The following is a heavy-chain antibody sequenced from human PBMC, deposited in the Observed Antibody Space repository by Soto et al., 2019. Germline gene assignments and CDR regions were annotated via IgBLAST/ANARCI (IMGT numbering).Heavy chain of an antibody. J-gene: IGHJ3*02. D-gene: IGHD3-22*01. Sequence: GGSLRLFCGASGFRLSRYAMCWVRQAPGEGLGWGSGICGNGYNTYYADSVKGRFTVSRDNSRNTMYLQMNSLRAEDTAVYYCARDRPMIVVFDAFDIWGQGTMVTVSS. CDR2: ICGNGYNT. CDR1: GFRLSRYA. CDR3: ARDRPMIVVFDAFDI. V-gene: IGHV3-23*01.